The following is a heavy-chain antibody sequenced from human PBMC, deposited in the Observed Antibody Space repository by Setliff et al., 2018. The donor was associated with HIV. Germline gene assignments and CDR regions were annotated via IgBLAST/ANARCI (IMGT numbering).Heavy chain of an antibody. CDR1: GFTFTSSV. V-gene: IGHV1-58*02. CDR2: IVVGSGAT. J-gene: IGHJ3*02. CDR3: AATKGDWDRLLDAFDI. D-gene: IGHD2-21*02. Sequence: SVKVSCKASGFTFTSSVMQWVRQARGQSPEWMGWIVVGSGATNYAQKFQERVTITRDMSTRTAYMEMSSLKYEDTAVYYCAATKGDWDRLLDAFDIWGQGTMVTV.